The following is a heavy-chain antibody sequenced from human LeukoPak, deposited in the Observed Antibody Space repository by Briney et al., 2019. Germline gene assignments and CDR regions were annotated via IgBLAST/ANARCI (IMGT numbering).Heavy chain of an antibody. D-gene: IGHD6-19*01. V-gene: IGHV3-30*18. CDR1: GFTFSIYG. Sequence: GGSLRLSCAASGFTFSIYGIHWVRQAPGKGLEWVALISYDGSNKYYADSVKGRFTISRDNSKNTLYPQMNSLRAEDTAVYYCAKAPGIAVTGDYWGQGTLVTVSS. J-gene: IGHJ4*02. CDR3: AKAPGIAVTGDY. CDR2: ISYDGSNK.